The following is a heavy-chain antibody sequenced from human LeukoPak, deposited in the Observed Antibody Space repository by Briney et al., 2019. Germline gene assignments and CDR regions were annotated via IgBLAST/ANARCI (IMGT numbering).Heavy chain of an antibody. J-gene: IGHJ4*02. CDR3: AKDPYYYGSGSYGPDY. Sequence: GSSLRLSCAASGFTFSSYGMHWVRQAPGKGLEWVAVISYDGSNKYYADSVKGRFTISRDNSKNTLYLQMNSLRAEDTAVYYCAKDPYYYGSGSYGPDYWGQGNLVTVSS. V-gene: IGHV3-30*18. D-gene: IGHD3-10*01. CDR1: GFTFSSYG. CDR2: ISYDGSNK.